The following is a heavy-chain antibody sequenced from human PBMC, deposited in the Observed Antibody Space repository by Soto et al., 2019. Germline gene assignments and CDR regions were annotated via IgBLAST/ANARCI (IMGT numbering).Heavy chain of an antibody. CDR2: INHSGST. CDR3: AREKNAHPFDY. CDR1: GGSFSGYY. V-gene: IGHV4-34*01. Sequence: QVQLQQWGAGLLKPAETLSLTCAVYGGSFSGYYWSWIRQPPGKGLEWIGEINHSGSTNYNPSLKSRVTISVDTSKNQFSLKLSPVTAADTAVYYCAREKNAHPFDYWGQGTLVTVSS. D-gene: IGHD2-8*01. J-gene: IGHJ4*02.